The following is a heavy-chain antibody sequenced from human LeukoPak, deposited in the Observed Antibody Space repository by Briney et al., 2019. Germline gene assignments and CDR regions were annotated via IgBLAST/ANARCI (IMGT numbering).Heavy chain of an antibody. V-gene: IGHV1-46*01. D-gene: IGHD5-24*01. J-gene: IGHJ4*02. CDR3: ARSAVSRLDGYNSFDY. CDR2: INPSGGST. CDR1: GHTFTSYY. Sequence: ASVKVSCKASGHTFTSYYMHWVRQAPGQGLEWMGIINPSGGSTSYAQKFQGRVTMTRDMSTSTVYMELSSLRSEDTAVYYCARSAVSRLDGYNSFDYWGQGTLVTVSS.